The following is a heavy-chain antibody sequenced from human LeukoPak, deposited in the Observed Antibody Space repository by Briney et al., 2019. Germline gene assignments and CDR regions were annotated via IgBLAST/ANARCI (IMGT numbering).Heavy chain of an antibody. CDR2: ISGGST. Sequence: PGGSLRLSCATSGFTFSSYAMSWVRQAPGKGLEWVSVISGGSTYYADSVKGRFTISRDNSKNTLYLQMNSLRAEDTAVYYCAKDLGGVALDRFDPWGQGTLVTVSS. CDR1: GFTFSSYA. J-gene: IGHJ5*02. CDR3: AKDLGGVALDRFDP. D-gene: IGHD3-3*01. V-gene: IGHV3-23*01.